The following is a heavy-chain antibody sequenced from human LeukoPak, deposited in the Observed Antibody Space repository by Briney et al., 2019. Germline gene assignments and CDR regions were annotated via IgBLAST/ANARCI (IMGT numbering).Heavy chain of an antibody. J-gene: IGHJ4*02. CDR3: AKGGWGVPTARGLDY. CDR2: ITSSSSGGIT. Sequence: GGFLRLSCAASGFTVSSYAMSWVRQTPGKGLEWVSAITSSSSGGITYYADSVKGRFTISRDNSKNTLYLQMDSLRAEDSAVFYCAKGGWGVPTARGLDYWGQGTLVTVS. D-gene: IGHD2-2*01. CDR1: GFTVSSYA. V-gene: IGHV3-23*01.